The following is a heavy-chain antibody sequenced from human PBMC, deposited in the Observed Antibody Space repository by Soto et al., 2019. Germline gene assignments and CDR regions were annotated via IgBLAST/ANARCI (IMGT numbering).Heavy chain of an antibody. V-gene: IGHV3-48*01. D-gene: IGHD3-10*01. J-gene: IGHJ4*02. Sequence: GGSLRLSCAASGFTFSRFSMNWVRQAPGKGLEWVSYISSSGSAKFYADSVEGRFTISRDNAKNSLYLQMNSLRAEDTAVYFCTGPHYYYGSGRWGQGTQVTVSS. CDR3: TGPHYYYGSGR. CDR2: ISSSGSAK. CDR1: GFTFSRFS.